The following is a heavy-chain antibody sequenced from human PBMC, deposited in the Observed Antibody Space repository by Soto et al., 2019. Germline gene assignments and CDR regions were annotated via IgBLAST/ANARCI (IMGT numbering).Heavy chain of an antibody. CDR1: GFSLSTSGVG. J-gene: IGHJ4*02. CDR2: IYWDDDK. V-gene: IGHV2-5*02. D-gene: IGHD3-10*01. Sequence: QITLKESGPTLVKPTQTLTLTCTFSGFSLSTSGVGVGWIRQPPGKALEWLALIYWDDDKRYSPSLKSRLTITKGTSKNQVVLTMTNMDPVDTATYYCAHGGIPMVRGAYYFDYWGQGTLVTVSS. CDR3: AHGGIPMVRGAYYFDY.